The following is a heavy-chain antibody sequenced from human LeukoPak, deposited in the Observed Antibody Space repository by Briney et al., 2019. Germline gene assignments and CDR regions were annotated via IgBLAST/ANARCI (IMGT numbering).Heavy chain of an antibody. Sequence: ASVKVSCKASGYTFTSYDINWVRQATGQGLEWMGWMNPNSGNTGYAQKFQGRVAMTRNTSISTAYMELSSLRSEDTAVYYCARDFWSGYSFHYYMDVWGKGTTVTVS. CDR1: GYTFTSYD. V-gene: IGHV1-8*01. J-gene: IGHJ6*03. CDR2: MNPNSGNT. CDR3: ARDFWSGYSFHYYMDV. D-gene: IGHD3-3*01.